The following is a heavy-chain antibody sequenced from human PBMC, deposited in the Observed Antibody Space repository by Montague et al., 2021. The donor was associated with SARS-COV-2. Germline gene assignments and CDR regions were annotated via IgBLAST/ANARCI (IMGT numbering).Heavy chain of an antibody. CDR1: GDSINSEHW. J-gene: IGHJ6*02. Sequence: SETLSLTCAVSGDSINSEHWWSWVRQPPGKGLEWIVETHQWGGTNYNPSLRSRVSIFLDNSKNQFSLILTSVTAADTAMYYCARHPLGAPMFHYYYYYGMDVWGQGTTVTVSS. CDR2: THQWGGT. CDR3: ARHPLGAPMFHYYYYYGMDV. V-gene: IGHV4-4*02. D-gene: IGHD3-10*02.